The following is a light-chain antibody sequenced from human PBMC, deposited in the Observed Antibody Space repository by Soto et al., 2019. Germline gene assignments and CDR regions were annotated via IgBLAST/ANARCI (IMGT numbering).Light chain of an antibody. CDR3: QQYNNWPPFS. CDR1: QSVRSK. J-gene: IGKJ3*01. Sequence: EIVMTQSPATLSVSPGERATLSCRASQSVRSKLAWYQHKPGRAPRLLIYDATTRSTDIPARFSGSGSGTEFTLTITTLQSEDFAVYYCQQYNNWPPFSFGPGTKVDLK. CDR2: DAT. V-gene: IGKV3-15*01.